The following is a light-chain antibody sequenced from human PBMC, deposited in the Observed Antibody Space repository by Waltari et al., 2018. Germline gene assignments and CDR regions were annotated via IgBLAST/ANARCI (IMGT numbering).Light chain of an antibody. Sequence: QSALAQPASVSGSPGQSITISCTGTDSDIGAYHHVSWYQQHPGIAPKLLLYDVSDRPSGVSDRFSGSKSGKTASLTISGLQPEDAADYYCSSYTRRNTVIFGGGTKLTVV. J-gene: IGLJ2*01. V-gene: IGLV2-14*03. CDR3: SSYTRRNTVI. CDR1: DSDIGAYHH. CDR2: DVS.